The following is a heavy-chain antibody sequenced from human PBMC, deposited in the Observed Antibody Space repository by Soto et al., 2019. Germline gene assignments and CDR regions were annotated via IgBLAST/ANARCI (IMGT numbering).Heavy chain of an antibody. V-gene: IGHV1-2*04. J-gene: IGHJ3*02. CDR3: ARDRIPWSSESNWGEAFDI. Sequence: ASVKVSCKASGYTFTGYYMHWVRQAPGQGLEWMGWINPNSGGTNYAQKFQGWVTMTRDTSISTAYMELSRLRSDDTAVYYCARDRIPWSSESNWGEAFDIWGQGTMVTVSS. CDR1: GYTFTGYY. CDR2: INPNSGGT. D-gene: IGHD7-27*01.